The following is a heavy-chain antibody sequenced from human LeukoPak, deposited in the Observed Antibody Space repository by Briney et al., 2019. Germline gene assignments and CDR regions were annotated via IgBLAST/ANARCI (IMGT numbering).Heavy chain of an antibody. J-gene: IGHJ4*02. CDR3: ARGRYLLDY. Sequence: GGSLRLSCVASGFTLSSYWMSWVRQAPGKGLEWVANIKQDGSEKYYVDSVKGRFTISRDNAKNSLYLQMNSLRAEDTAVYYCARGRYLLDYWGQGTLVTVSS. D-gene: IGHD3-9*01. CDR1: GFTLSSYW. V-gene: IGHV3-7*01. CDR2: IKQDGSEK.